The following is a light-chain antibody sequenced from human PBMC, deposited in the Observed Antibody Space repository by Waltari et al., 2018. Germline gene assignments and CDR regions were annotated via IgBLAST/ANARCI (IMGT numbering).Light chain of an antibody. CDR1: QGISTW. CDR3: QQANSLPVT. J-gene: IGKJ4*01. V-gene: IGKV1-12*01. CDR2: AAS. Sequence: DIQMTQSPSSVSASVGDSVTITCRASQGISTWLAWFQQKPGKAPKLLIYAASSLQSGVPSRFSGSGSGTDFTLTINSLQPDDFATYSCQQANSLPVTFGGGTKVEIK.